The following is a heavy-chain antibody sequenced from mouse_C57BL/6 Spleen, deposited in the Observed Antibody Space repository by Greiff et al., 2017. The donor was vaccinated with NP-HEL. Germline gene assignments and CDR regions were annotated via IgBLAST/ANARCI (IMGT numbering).Heavy chain of an antibody. J-gene: IGHJ1*03. CDR1: GYTFTDYY. Sequence: QVQLQQSGPELVKPGASVKISCKASGYTFTDYYINWVKQRPGQGLEWIGWIFPGSGSTYYNEKFKGKATRTVDKSSSTAYMLLSSLTSEDSAVYVCARYYYGSVYWYFDVWGTGTTVTVSS. CDR2: IFPGSGST. CDR3: ARYYYGSVYWYFDV. V-gene: IGHV1-75*01. D-gene: IGHD1-1*01.